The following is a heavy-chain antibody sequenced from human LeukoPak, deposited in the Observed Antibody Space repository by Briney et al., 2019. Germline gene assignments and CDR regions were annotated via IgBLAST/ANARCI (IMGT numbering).Heavy chain of an antibody. CDR3: ASSRANGY. CDR1: GYSISSGYY. V-gene: IGHV4-38-2*01. J-gene: IGHJ4*02. Sequence: PSETMSLTCAVSGYSISSGYYWGWIRQPPGKGLEWIGSIYHSGSTYYNPSLKSRVTISVDTSKNQFSLKLSSVTAADTAVYYCASSRANGYWGQGTLVTVSS. D-gene: IGHD2-8*01. CDR2: IYHSGST.